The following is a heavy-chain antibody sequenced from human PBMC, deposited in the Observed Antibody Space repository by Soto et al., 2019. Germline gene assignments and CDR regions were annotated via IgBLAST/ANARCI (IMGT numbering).Heavy chain of an antibody. CDR2: ISYDGSNK. V-gene: IGHV3-30-3*01. Sequence: QVQLVESGGGVVQPGRSLRLSCAASGFTFSSYAMHWVRQAPGKGLEWVAVISYDGSNKYYADSVKGRFTISRDNSKNTLYLQMNSLRAEDTAVYYCARDELGYYDSSGYLRRWGQGTLVTVSS. CDR3: ARDELGYYDSSGYLRR. D-gene: IGHD3-22*01. J-gene: IGHJ4*02. CDR1: GFTFSSYA.